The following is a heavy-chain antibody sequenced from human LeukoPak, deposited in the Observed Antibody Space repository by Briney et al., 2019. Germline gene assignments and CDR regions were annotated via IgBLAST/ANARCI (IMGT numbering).Heavy chain of an antibody. D-gene: IGHD2-8*01. CDR3: ARELQLDDCTRINCYQPMVDP. J-gene: IGHJ5*02. CDR2: INPPRGDT. CDR1: GYTFTDYH. V-gene: IGHV1-2*02. Sequence: ASLKVSCKASGYTFTDYHMHWVRQAPGQGFEWMGWINPPRGDTKYAQNLQGRVTMTRDTSISTAYMDLSSLRSDDTAVYYCARELQLDDCTRINCYQPMVDPWGQGTLVSVSS.